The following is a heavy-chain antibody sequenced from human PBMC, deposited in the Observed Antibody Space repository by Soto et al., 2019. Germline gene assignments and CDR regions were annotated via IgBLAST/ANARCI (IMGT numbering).Heavy chain of an antibody. V-gene: IGHV1-3*01. CDR3: ARDGIVVLNGVFDY. Sequence: ASVKVSCKASGYTFTIYAMHWVRQAPGQRLEWMGWINAGNGNTKYSQKFQGRVTITRGTSASTAYMELSSLRSEDTAVYYRARDGIVVLNGVFDYWGQGTLVTVSS. J-gene: IGHJ4*02. D-gene: IGHD2-15*01. CDR2: INAGNGNT. CDR1: GYTFTIYA.